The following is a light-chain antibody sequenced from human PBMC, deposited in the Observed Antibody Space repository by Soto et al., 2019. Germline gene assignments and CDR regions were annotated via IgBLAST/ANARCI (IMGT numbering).Light chain of an antibody. V-gene: IGKV1-39*01. CDR1: QSISSY. J-gene: IGKJ1*01. CDR3: QQSYRTPRT. Sequence: DIQMTQSTSTLSGSVRDRVTITCRASQSISSYLNWYRQKPWKAPKLLIYAASSLQSGVPSRFSGSGSGTDFTLTISSLQPEDFATYYCQQSYRTPRTFGQGSKVDI. CDR2: AAS.